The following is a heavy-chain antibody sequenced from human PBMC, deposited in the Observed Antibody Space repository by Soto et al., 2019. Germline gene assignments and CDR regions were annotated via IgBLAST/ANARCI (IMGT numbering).Heavy chain of an antibody. Sequence: PSETLSLTCTVSGGSISSGGYYWGGIRQPPGKGLEWIGSIYNSGSTYYNPSLRSRVTISIDTSKNQFSLKLSSLTAADTAVYYCARLLDGLHFDYWGQGTLVTVSS. V-gene: IGHV4-39*01. CDR3: ARLLDGLHFDY. J-gene: IGHJ4*02. D-gene: IGHD3-9*01. CDR2: IYNSGST. CDR1: GGSISSGGYY.